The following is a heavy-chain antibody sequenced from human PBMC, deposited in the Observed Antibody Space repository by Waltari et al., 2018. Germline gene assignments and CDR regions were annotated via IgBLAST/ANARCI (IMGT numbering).Heavy chain of an antibody. J-gene: IGHJ4*02. CDR3: AREGSYCSSTSCYGGYFDY. CDR1: GFTFSSYE. D-gene: IGHD2-2*01. Sequence: EVQLVESGGGLVQPGGSLRLSCAASGFTFSSYEMNWVRQAPGKGLEWVSYISSSGSTIYYADSGKGRFTISRDNAKNSLYLQMNSLRAEDTAVYYCAREGSYCSSTSCYGGYFDYWGQGTLVTVSS. CDR2: ISSSGSTI. V-gene: IGHV3-48*03.